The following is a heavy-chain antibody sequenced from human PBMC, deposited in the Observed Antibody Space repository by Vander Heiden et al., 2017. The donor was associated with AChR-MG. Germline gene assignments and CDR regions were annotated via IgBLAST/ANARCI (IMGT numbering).Heavy chain of an antibody. D-gene: IGHD6-19*01. CDR3: AYSLSSSGWYRDFHH. V-gene: IGHV2-5*02. CDR2: IYWDDDK. Sequence: QITLKESGPTPVKPTQTPTLTCTFSGLSLSTSGVGVGWIRQPPGKALEWLAIIYWDDDKRYSPSLKSRLTITKDTSKNQVVLTVTNVDSVDTATYFCAYSLSSSGWYRDFHHWGQGTLVTVSS. J-gene: IGHJ1*01. CDR1: GLSLSTSGVG.